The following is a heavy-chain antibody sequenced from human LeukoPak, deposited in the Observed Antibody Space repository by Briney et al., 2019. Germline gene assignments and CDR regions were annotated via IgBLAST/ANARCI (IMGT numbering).Heavy chain of an antibody. V-gene: IGHV3-30*18. D-gene: IGHD1-20*01. CDR2: ISYDGSNK. CDR1: RFTFSNYG. CDR3: AKTGNYNWNGFDY. Sequence: GGALRLSCAASRFTFSNYGMHWVRQAPGKGLEWVATISYDGSNKYYADSVKGRLTISRDNSKNTLYLQMNSLRVEDSAVYYCAKTGNYNWNGFDYWGQGTLVTVSS. J-gene: IGHJ4*02.